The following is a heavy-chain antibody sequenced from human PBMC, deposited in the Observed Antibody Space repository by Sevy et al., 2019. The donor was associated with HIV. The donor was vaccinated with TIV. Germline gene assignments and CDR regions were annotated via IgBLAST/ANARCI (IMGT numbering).Heavy chain of an antibody. CDR1: GFSFRTNG. V-gene: IGHV3-30*18. D-gene: IGHD5-18*01. CDR2: ISKNGDYK. Sequence: GGSLRLSCAGSGFSFRTNGMHWVRQAPGKGLDWVAVISKNGDYKSYADSVKGRFTISRDNSKNTLYLQMNSLRTEDTALYYCAKDSGYSIGWSPRFDSWGQGTLVTVSS. CDR3: AKDSGYSIGWSPRFDS. J-gene: IGHJ5*01.